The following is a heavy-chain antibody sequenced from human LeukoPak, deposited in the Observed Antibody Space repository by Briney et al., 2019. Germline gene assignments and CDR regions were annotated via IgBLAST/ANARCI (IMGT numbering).Heavy chain of an antibody. Sequence: SETLSLTCAVYGGSFSGYYWSWIRQHPGKGLEWIGYIYYSGSTYYNPSLKSRVTISVDTSKNQFSLKLSSVTAADTAVYYCARGWIAAAAPAWFDPWGQGTLVTVSS. V-gene: IGHV4-31*11. J-gene: IGHJ5*02. D-gene: IGHD6-13*01. CDR3: ARGWIAAAAPAWFDP. CDR2: IYYSGST. CDR1: GGSFSGYY.